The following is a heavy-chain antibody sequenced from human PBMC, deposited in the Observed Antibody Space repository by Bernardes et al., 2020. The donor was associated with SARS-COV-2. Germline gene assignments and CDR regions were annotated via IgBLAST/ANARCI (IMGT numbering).Heavy chain of an antibody. J-gene: IGHJ4*02. CDR1: GFTFNDYA. CDR2: ISWNSGSI. CDR3: AKDMLPYYYGSGVDY. V-gene: IGHV3-9*01. D-gene: IGHD3-10*01. Sequence: GGSLRLSCAASGFTFNDYAMHWVRQAPGKGLEWVSGISWNSGSIGYADSVKGRFTISRDNAKNSLYLQMNSLRAEDTALYYCAKDMLPYYYGSGVDYWGQGTLVTGSS.